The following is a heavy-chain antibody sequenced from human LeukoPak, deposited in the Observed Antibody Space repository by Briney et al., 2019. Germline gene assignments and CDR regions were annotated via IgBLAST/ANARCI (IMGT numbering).Heavy chain of an antibody. V-gene: IGHV4-59*01. CDR3: ARSDSGYDSGDY. D-gene: IGHD5-12*01. J-gene: IGHJ4*02. CDR2: IYYSGST. CDR1: GGSISTYY. Sequence: SETLSLTCTVSGGSISTYYWSWIQQPPGKGLEWIGNIYYSGSTNYNPSLKSRVTISVDTSKNQFSLNLSSVTAADTAVYYCARSDSGYDSGDYWGQGTLVTVSS.